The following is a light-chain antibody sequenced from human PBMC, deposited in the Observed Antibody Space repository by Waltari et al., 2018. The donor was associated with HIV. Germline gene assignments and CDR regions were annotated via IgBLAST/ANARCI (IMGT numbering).Light chain of an antibody. J-gene: IGLJ2*01. CDR1: SGDVGGYNY. CDR2: DVS. CDR3: CSYAGSYTVV. Sequence: QSALTQPRSVSGSPGQSVPISCTGTSGDVGGYNYVSWYQQHPDKAPKLMIYDVSKRPSGVPDRVTCSKSGNTASLTISGLQAEDEADYYCCSYAGSYTVVFGGGTKLTVL. V-gene: IGLV2-11*01.